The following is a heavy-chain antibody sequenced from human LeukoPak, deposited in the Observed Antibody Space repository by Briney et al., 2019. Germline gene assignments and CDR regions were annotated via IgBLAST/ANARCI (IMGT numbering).Heavy chain of an antibody. J-gene: IGHJ4*02. V-gene: IGHV3-30*18. CDR2: ISYDGSNK. CDR3: AKDFKAGYSSGWYDY. CDR1: GFTSTSYG. D-gene: IGHD6-19*01. Sequence: GRSMRLSCAASGFTSTSYGMHWVRPVPDKGLEWVAVISYDGSNKYYADSVKGRFTISRDNSKNTLYLQMNSLRAEDTAVYYCAKDFKAGYSSGWYDYWGQGTLVTVSS.